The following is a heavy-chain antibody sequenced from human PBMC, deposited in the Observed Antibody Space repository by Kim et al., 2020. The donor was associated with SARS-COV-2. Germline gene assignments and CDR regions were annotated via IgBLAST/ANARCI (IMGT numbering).Heavy chain of an antibody. V-gene: IGHV4-34*01. Sequence: SETLSLTCAVYGGSFSGYYCSWIRQPPGKGLEWIGEINHSGSTNYNPSLKSRVTISVDTSKNQFSLKLSSVTAADTAVYYCARGRRTGYYIVWYWFDPWGQGTLVTVSS. J-gene: IGHJ5*02. CDR1: GGSFSGYY. CDR2: INHSGST. D-gene: IGHD3-9*01. CDR3: ARGRRTGYYIVWYWFDP.